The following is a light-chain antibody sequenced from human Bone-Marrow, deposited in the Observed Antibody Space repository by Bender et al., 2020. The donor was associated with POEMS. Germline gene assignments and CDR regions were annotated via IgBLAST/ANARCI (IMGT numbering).Light chain of an antibody. V-gene: IGLV1-44*01. CDR1: SSKFGSYP. J-gene: IGLJ3*02. CDR2: NNS. CDR3: ATWDDSLNGWV. Sequence: QSVLTQPPSASGTPGQRVTISCSGSSSKFGSYPVNWYQQLPGAAPKHVIFNNSQRPSGVPYRFSGSNSGTSASLAISGLLSDDEADFYCATWDDSLNGWVFGGGTKLTVL.